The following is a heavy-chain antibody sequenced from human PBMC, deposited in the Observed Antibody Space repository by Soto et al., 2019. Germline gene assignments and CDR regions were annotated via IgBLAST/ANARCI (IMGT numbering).Heavy chain of an antibody. J-gene: IGHJ6*02. D-gene: IGHD6-13*01. CDR2: ISYDGSNK. V-gene: IGHV3-30*04. Sequence: PGGSLRLSCAASGFTFSSYAMHWVRQAPGKGLEWVAVISYDGSNKYYADSVKGRFTISRDNSKNTLYLQMIGLRAEDTAVYYCAKARNRVWVAAAGTRYYYYGMDVWGQGTTVTVSS. CDR1: GFTFSSYA. CDR3: AKARNRVWVAAAGTRYYYYGMDV.